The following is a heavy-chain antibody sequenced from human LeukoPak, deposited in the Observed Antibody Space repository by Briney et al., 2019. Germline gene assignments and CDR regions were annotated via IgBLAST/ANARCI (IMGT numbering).Heavy chain of an antibody. V-gene: IGHV4-34*01. CDR1: GGSFSGYY. D-gene: IGHD6-19*01. CDR2: INHSGST. Sequence: PSETLSLTCAVYGGSFSGYYWSWIRQPPGKGLEWIGEINHSGSTNYNPSLKSRVTISVDTSKNQFSLKLSSVTAADTAVYYCASASSGWYGGDYWGQGTLVTVSS. J-gene: IGHJ4*02. CDR3: ASASSGWYGGDY.